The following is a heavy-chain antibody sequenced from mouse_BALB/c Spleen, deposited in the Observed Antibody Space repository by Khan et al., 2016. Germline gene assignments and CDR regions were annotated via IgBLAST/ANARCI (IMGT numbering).Heavy chain of an antibody. J-gene: IGHJ1*01. CDR1: GFNIKDTY. CDR3: ARYRGLRRGDWYFDV. CDR2: IDPANGNT. Sequence: VQLQQSGAELVKPGASVKLSCTASGFNIKDTYMHWVKQRPEQGLEWIGRIDPANGNTKYDPKFQGKATITAATSSNTAYLQLSSLTSEDTAVYYCARYRGLRRGDWYFDVWGAGTTVTVSS. V-gene: IGHV14-3*02. D-gene: IGHD2-2*01.